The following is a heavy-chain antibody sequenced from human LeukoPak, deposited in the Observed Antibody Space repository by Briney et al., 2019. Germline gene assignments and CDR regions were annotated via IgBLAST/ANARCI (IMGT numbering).Heavy chain of an antibody. J-gene: IGHJ4*02. CDR1: GFTVSSNY. V-gene: IGHV3-21*01. CDR2: ISSSSSYI. D-gene: IGHD6-19*01. Sequence: GGSLRLSCAASGFTVSSNYMSWVRQAPGKGLEWVSSISSSSSYIYYADSVKGRFTISRDNAKNSLYLQMNSLRAEDTAVYYCAREGSGWYSVSWYYFDYWGQGTLVTVSS. CDR3: AREGSGWYSVSWYYFDY.